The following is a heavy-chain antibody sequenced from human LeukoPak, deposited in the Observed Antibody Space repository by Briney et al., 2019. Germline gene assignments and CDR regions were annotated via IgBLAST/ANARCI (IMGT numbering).Heavy chain of an antibody. D-gene: IGHD1-7*01. CDR3: AREFSALSGWELRPLDY. V-gene: IGHV1-2*02. Sequence: GASVKVSCKASGYTFTGYYMHWVRQAPGQGLEWMGWINPNSGGTNYAQKLQGRVTMTTDTSTSTAYMELRSLRSDDTAVYYCAREFSALSGWELRPLDYWGQGTLVTVSS. CDR2: INPNSGGT. J-gene: IGHJ4*02. CDR1: GYTFTGYY.